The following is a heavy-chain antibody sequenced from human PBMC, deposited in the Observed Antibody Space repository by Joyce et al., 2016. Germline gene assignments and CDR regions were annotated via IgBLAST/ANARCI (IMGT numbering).Heavy chain of an antibody. D-gene: IGHD4-17*01. CDR1: GFTFSNYG. CDR3: ARGWGAGDYDFDS. V-gene: IGHV3-48*02. Sequence: EVLLVESGGGLVQPGGSLTLSCGASGFTFSNYGMNWVRQAPGKGLEWISHISTSSSTIYYADSRKGRFTISRDNAKNSLYLQMNSLRDEDTAVYYCARGWGAGDYDFDSWGQGTLVTVSS. J-gene: IGHJ4*02. CDR2: ISTSSSTI.